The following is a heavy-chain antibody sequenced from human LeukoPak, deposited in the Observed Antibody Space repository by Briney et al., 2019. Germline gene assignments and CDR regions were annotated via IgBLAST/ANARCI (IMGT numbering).Heavy chain of an antibody. CDR2: ISGSGGST. J-gene: IGHJ4*02. CDR3: AKDLGKGYGSGSFNY. D-gene: IGHD3-10*01. V-gene: IGHV3-23*01. CDR1: GFTFSSYG. Sequence: GGSLRLSCAASGFTFSSYGMHWVRRAPGKGLEWVSAISGSGGSTYYADSVKGRFTISRDNSKNTLYLQMNSLRAEDTAVYYCAKDLGKGYGSGSFNYWGQGTLVTVSS.